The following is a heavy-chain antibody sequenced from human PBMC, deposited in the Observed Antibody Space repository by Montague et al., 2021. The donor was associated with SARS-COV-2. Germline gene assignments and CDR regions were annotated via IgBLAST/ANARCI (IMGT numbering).Heavy chain of an antibody. CDR3: ASHPVWQQLFT. CDR2: THQWGGT. CDR1: GGSITSENW. D-gene: IGHD6-13*01. V-gene: IGHV4-4*02. Sequence: SETLSLTCAVSGGSITSENWWSWVRQPPGKGLEWIAETHQWGGTNYNPSLRSRVTILLDNSKNQFSLMLTSATAADTAMYYCASHPVWQQLFTWGQGTLVSVPS. J-gene: IGHJ4*02.